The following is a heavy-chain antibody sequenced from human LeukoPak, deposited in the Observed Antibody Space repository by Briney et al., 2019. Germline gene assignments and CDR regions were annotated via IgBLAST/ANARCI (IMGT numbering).Heavy chain of an antibody. Sequence: PGGSLRLSCAASGFTFSTYCMHWVRQAPGKGPMWVSRICPDGTVTNYADSVKARFIISRDNARNTVYLQMNSLRAEDTAVYYCARSYSSSPFDYWGQGTLVTVSS. V-gene: IGHV3-74*01. CDR1: GFTFSTYC. CDR2: ICPDGTVT. CDR3: ARSYSSSPFDY. D-gene: IGHD6-13*01. J-gene: IGHJ4*02.